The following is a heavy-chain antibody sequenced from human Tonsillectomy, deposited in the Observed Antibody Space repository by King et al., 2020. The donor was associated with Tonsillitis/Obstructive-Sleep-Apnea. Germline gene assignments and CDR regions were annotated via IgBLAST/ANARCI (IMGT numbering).Heavy chain of an antibody. CDR1: GYIFTSYY. CDR3: ARSVDIKSPLDY. Sequence: QLVQSGSEVKKPGASVKISCKSSGYIFTSYYVHWVRQAPGQGLEWMAIIHPSEGSASYAQKFQGRVTVTRDTSTSTVYMELSSLRSDDTAVYYCARSVDIKSPLDYWGQGTLLTVSS. D-gene: IGHD2-2*03. CDR2: IHPSEGSA. V-gene: IGHV1-46*01. J-gene: IGHJ4*02.